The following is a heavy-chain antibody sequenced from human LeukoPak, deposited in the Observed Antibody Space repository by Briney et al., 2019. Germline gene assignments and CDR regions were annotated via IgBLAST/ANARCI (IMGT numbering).Heavy chain of an antibody. CDR2: IYYSGST. J-gene: IGHJ4*02. CDR1: GGSISSYY. Sequence: SETLSLTCTVSGGSISSYYWSWIRQPPGKGLEWIGYIYYSGSTNYNPSLKSRLTISVDTSKNQFSLKLSSVTAADTAVYYCARLGAGSHSYYFDYWGQGTLVTVSS. D-gene: IGHD3-10*01. V-gene: IGHV4-59*08. CDR3: ARLGAGSHSYYFDY.